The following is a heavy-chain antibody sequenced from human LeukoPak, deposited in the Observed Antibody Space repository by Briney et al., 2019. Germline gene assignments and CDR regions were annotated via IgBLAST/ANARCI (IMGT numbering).Heavy chain of an antibody. D-gene: IGHD3-22*01. CDR1: GFTFSSYG. CDR3: ATVSSGPRGSY. V-gene: IGHV3-30*03. J-gene: IGHJ4*02. Sequence: GRSLRLSCAASGFTFSSYGMHWVREAPGKGLEWVAVISYDGSNKHYADSVKGRFTISRDNSKNTLYLQMNSLRAEDTAVYYCATVSSGPRGSYWGQGTLVTVSS. CDR2: ISYDGSNK.